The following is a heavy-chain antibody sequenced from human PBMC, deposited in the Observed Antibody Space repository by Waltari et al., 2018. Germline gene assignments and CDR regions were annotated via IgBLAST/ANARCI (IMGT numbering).Heavy chain of an antibody. CDR3: ARDSYYYDGSGYPAR. V-gene: IGHV4-61*02. J-gene: IGHJ4*02. CDR2: IHVNGNT. CDR1: GGSISSATYY. D-gene: IGHD3-22*01. Sequence: QVQLQESGPGLVKPSQTLSRSCTVSGGSISSATYYWSWIRQPAGKGLEWIGRIHVNGNTNYNPSLISRVTISVDTSRNQFFLTVNSVTAADTAVYYCARDSYYYDGSGYPARWGQGTRVTVSS.